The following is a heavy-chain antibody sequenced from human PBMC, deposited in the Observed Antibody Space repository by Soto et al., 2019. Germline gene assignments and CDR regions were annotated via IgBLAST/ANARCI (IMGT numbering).Heavy chain of an antibody. V-gene: IGHV3-33*05. CDR2: ISHDGGTK. D-gene: IGHD3-3*01. Sequence: VHLVESGGGVVQPGRSLRLSCAASGFTFKNYGMHWVRQAPGKGLEWVAVISHDGGTKYYADSVKGRFTIFRDDSKNTVALQMESLRPDDTAVYYCAKRITISGYGVYSCSEREGWGQGHRVIVSS. J-gene: IGHJ6*01. CDR3: AKRITISGYGVYSCSEREG. CDR1: GFTFKNYG.